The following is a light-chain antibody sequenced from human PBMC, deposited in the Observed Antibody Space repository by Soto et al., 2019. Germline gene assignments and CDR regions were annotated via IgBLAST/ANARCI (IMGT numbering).Light chain of an antibody. CDR1: QSVRNSY. Sequence: EIVLKQSAGTLSLSPGDRATLSCRASQSVRNSYLAWYQQKPGQAPRLLMSGASSRSTGIPDRFSGNGSGTDFTLTISRLEPEDFAVYYCQQYGNSPQITFGQGTRLEIK. CDR3: QQYGNSPQIT. J-gene: IGKJ5*01. CDR2: GAS. V-gene: IGKV3-20*01.